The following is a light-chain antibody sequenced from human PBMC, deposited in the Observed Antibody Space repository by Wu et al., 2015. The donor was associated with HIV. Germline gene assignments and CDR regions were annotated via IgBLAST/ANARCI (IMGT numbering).Light chain of an antibody. CDR3: QQYASFPLT. V-gene: IGKV1-13*02. CDR1: QGISSA. Sequence: AIQLTQSPSSLSASVGDRVTITCRASQGISSALAWYQQKPGKAPKLLIYDASSLESGVPSRFSGSGSGTDFTLTINSLQADDFATYYCQQYASFPLTFGGGPRWRSN. CDR2: DAS. J-gene: IGKJ4*01.